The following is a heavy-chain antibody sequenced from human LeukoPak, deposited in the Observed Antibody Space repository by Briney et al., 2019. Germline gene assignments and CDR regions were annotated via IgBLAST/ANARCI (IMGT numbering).Heavy chain of an antibody. CDR3: ARHFAVPLATAKDYNWFDP. Sequence: GESLKISCKGSGYSFTSYWIGWVRQMPGKGLEWMGIIYPGDSDTRYSPSFQGQVTISADKSISTSYLQWSSLKASDTAMYYCARHFAVPLATAKDYNWFDPWGQGTLVTVSS. J-gene: IGHJ5*02. CDR1: GYSFTSYW. CDR2: IYPGDSDT. D-gene: IGHD5-12*01. V-gene: IGHV5-51*01.